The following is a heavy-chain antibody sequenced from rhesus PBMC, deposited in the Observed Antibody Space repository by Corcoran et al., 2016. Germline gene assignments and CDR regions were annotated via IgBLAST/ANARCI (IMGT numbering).Heavy chain of an antibody. CDR2: IGGSSGST. V-gene: IGHV4-127*01. CDR1: GGSISVYY. J-gene: IGHJ6*01. Sequence: QVQLQESGPGVVKPSATLSLTCAVSGGSISVYYLWSWIRQPPGKGLEWIGYIGGSSGSTNYNPSLKSRVTISKDTSKNQFSLKLSSGTAADTAVYYCARGGPLYYYGLDSWGQGVVVTVSS. CDR3: ARGGPLYYYGLDS. D-gene: IGHD1-1*01.